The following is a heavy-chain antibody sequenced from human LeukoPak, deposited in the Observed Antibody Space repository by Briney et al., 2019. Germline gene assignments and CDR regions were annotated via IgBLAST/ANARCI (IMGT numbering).Heavy chain of an antibody. V-gene: IGHV4-59*01. J-gene: IGHJ2*01. Sequence: IPSETLSLTCNVSGASISDYYWSWVRQSPEKGLEWIASLLYSGSTHYNPSLRSRVAISGDTPNNQFSLILTSVTTTDTAGYYCARTGRRGYFDFWGRGTLVTVSS. CDR2: LLYSGST. CDR1: GASISDYY. D-gene: IGHD1-14*01. CDR3: ARTGRRGYFDF.